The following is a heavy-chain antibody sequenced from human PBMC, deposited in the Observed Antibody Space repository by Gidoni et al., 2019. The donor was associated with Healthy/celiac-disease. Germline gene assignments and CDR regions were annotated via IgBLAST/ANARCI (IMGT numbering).Heavy chain of an antibody. CDR1: GYTFTSYG. D-gene: IGHD3-16*02. CDR3: ARDVLGYIWGSYRYGMDV. V-gene: IGHV1-18*01. J-gene: IGHJ6*04. CDR2: ISAYNGNT. Sequence: QVQLVQSGAEVKKPGASVKVSCKASGYTFTSYGISGVRQAPGQGLEWMGWISAYNGNTNYAQKLQGRVTMTTDTSTSTAYMELRSLRSDDTAVYYCARDVLGYIWGSYRYGMDVWGKGTTVTVSS.